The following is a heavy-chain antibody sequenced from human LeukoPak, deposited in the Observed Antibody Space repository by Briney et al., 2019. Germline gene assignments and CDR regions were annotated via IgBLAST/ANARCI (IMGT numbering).Heavy chain of an antibody. Sequence: SETLSLTCTVSGGSINSGSYYWSWIRQPAEKGLEWIGRIDTSGSTNYNPSLKSRVTISVDTSKNQFSLKLNSVTAADTAVYYCAREGGYSYGDAPLHFDYWGQGTLVTVSS. D-gene: IGHD5-18*01. J-gene: IGHJ4*02. V-gene: IGHV4-61*02. CDR1: GGSINSGSYY. CDR3: AREGGYSYGDAPLHFDY. CDR2: IDTSGST.